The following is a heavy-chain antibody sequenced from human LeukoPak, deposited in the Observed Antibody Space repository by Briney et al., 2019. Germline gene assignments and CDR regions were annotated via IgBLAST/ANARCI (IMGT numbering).Heavy chain of an antibody. V-gene: IGHV3-74*01. Sequence: GGSLRLSCAASGFTFSSYWMHWVRQAPGKGLVWVSRINSDGSSTSYADSVKGQFTISRDNAKNTLYLQMNSLRAEDTAVYYCARLIEIDAFDIWGQGTMVTVSS. CDR1: GFTFSSYW. D-gene: IGHD5-24*01. CDR3: ARLIEIDAFDI. J-gene: IGHJ3*02. CDR2: INSDGSST.